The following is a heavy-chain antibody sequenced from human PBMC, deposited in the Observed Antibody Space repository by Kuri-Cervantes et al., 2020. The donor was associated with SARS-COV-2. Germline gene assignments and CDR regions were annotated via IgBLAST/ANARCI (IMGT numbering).Heavy chain of an antibody. V-gene: IGHV3-33*01. CDR2: IWYDGSNK. J-gene: IGHJ6*03. D-gene: IGHD4-23*01. CDR1: GFTFSSYG. Sequence: GESLKISCAASGFTFSSYGMHWVRQAPGKGLEWVAVIWYDGSNKYYADSVKGRLTISRDNSKNTLYLQMNSLRAEDTAVYYCARDYPLRWPFWNYYYYMDVWGKGTTVTVSS. CDR3: ARDYPLRWPFWNYYYYMDV.